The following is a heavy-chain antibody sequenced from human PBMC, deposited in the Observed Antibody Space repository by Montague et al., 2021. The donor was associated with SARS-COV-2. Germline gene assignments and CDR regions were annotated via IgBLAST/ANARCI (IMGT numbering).Heavy chain of an antibody. CDR3: ARAHSGSWAHLDN. V-gene: IGHV4-61*02. CDR2: IYTSGTT. D-gene: IGHD5-12*01. J-gene: IGHJ4*02. CDR1: GGSISSGSYY. Sequence: SETLSLTCTVFGGSISSGSYYWSWIRQPAGKGLEWIGRIYTSGTTDYSFSLKSRVTISVDTSKNQFSLKLTSVTAADTAVYYCARAHSGSWAHLDNWGQGSQVTVSS.